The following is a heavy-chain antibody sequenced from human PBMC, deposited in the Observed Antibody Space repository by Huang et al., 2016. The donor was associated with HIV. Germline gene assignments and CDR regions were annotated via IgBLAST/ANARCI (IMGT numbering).Heavy chain of an antibody. CDR2: MCTSGDT. Sequence: EVQLVESGGGLVQPGGSLRLSCAASGFTFSSYDMHWVRQATGKGVEWVSGMCTSGDTNYPGSVKGRFTISRENAKSSLYLQMNSLRAGDTAVYYCARVKNTAMEPDWYFDLWGRGTLVTVSS. CDR3: ARVKNTAMEPDWYFDL. D-gene: IGHD5-18*01. V-gene: IGHV3-13*01. CDR1: GFTFSSYD. J-gene: IGHJ2*01.